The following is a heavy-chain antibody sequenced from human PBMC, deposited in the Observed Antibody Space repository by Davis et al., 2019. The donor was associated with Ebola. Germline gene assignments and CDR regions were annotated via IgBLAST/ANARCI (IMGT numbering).Heavy chain of an antibody. V-gene: IGHV3-48*04. CDR1: GFTFSSYS. J-gene: IGHJ4*02. D-gene: IGHD2-21*01. CDR2: ISSSSSTI. Sequence: GESLKISCAASGFTFSSYSMNWVRQAPGKGLEWVSYISSSSSTIYYADSVKGRFTISRDNAKNSLYLQMNSLRAEDTAVYYCARVAYCGGDCPDYWGQGTLVTVSS. CDR3: ARVAYCGGDCPDY.